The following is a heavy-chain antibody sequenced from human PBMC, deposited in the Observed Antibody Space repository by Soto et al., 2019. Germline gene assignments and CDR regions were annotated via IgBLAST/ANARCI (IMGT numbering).Heavy chain of an antibody. CDR1: GYSFTSYW. J-gene: IGHJ6*02. D-gene: IGHD1-1*01. Sequence: GESLKISCKGSGYSFTSYWIGWVRQMPGKGLEWMGIIYPGDSDTRYSPSFQGQVTISADKSISTAYLQWSSLKASDTAMYYCARFGPRYNWSDVWGDLADYYYYGMDVWGQGTTVTVSS. CDR3: ARFGPRYNWSDVWGDLADYYYYGMDV. CDR2: IYPGDSDT. V-gene: IGHV5-51*01.